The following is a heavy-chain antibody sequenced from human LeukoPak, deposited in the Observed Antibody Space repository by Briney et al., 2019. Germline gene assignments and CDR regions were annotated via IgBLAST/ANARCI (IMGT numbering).Heavy chain of an antibody. CDR3: ARVVVVVPAARGDDAFDI. V-gene: IGHV1-69*13. CDR2: IIPLFGTS. D-gene: IGHD2-2*01. J-gene: IGHJ3*02. CDR1: VGTFSSYA. Sequence: GASVKVSCKASVGTFSSYAFTWVRQAPGHGLVWMGGIIPLFGTSNYAQKFQGRVTITADESTSTAYMELSSLRSEDTAVYYCARVVVVVPAARGDDAFDIWGQGTMVTVSS.